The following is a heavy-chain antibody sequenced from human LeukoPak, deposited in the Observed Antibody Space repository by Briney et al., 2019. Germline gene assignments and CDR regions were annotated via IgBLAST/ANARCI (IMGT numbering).Heavy chain of an antibody. J-gene: IGHJ4*02. CDR3: AREGDYDSDGYYDY. CDR2: ITGSGDRST. CDR1: GFTFSSYA. D-gene: IGHD3-22*01. Sequence: PGGSLRLSCAASGFTFSSYAMSWVRQAPGKGLEWVSGITGSGDRSTYYADSVKGRFTISRDNSKNTLYLQMNSLRAEDTAVYYCAREGDYDSDGYYDYWGQGTLVTVSS. V-gene: IGHV3-23*01.